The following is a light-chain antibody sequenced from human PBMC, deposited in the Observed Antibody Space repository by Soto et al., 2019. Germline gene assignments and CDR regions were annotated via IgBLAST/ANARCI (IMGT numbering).Light chain of an antibody. CDR1: SSNIGNNY. V-gene: IGLV1-51*01. CDR2: DNN. J-gene: IGLJ2*01. CDR3: GTWDSSLSAVV. Sequence: QSVLTQPPSVSAAPGQKVTISCSGSSSNIGNNYVSWYQQLPGTTPKLLIYDNNNRPSAIPDRLSGSKSGTSATLRITGLQAGDEADYYCGTWDSSLSAVVFGGGTKLTVL.